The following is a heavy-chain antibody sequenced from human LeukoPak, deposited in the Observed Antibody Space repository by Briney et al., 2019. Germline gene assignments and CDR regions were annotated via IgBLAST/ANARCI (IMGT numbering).Heavy chain of an antibody. Sequence: GGSLRLSCAASGFTFGSYWMSWVRQAPGKGLEWVANIKQDGSEKYYVDSVKGRFAISRDSARNSLYLQMNSLRAEDTAIYYCARDHYHSSDYWGRGTLVTVSS. V-gene: IGHV3-7*01. CDR2: IKQDGSEK. CDR3: ARDHYHSSDY. J-gene: IGHJ4*02. CDR1: GFTFGSYW. D-gene: IGHD3-22*01.